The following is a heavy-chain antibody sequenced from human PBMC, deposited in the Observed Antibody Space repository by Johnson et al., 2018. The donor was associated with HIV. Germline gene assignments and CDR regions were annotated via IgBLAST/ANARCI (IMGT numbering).Heavy chain of an antibody. Sequence: VQLVESGGGLVKPGGSLRLSCAASGSTFSNAWLSWVRQAPGQGLEWVGRITSKTDGGQSDYAAPVKGRFTISRDDSKHTLYLQMNSLKTEDTAVYYCTAVSYSDAFDIWGQGTMVTVSS. CDR1: GSTFSNAW. D-gene: IGHD1-26*01. CDR2: ITSKTDGGQS. CDR3: TAVSYSDAFDI. V-gene: IGHV3-15*01. J-gene: IGHJ3*02.